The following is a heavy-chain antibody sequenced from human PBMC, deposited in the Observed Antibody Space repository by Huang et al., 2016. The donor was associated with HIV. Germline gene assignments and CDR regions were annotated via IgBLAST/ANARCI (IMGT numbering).Heavy chain of an antibody. V-gene: IGHV4-61*01. CDR3: ARQDFWRDPFDF. D-gene: IGHD3-3*01. Sequence: QVQLQESGPGLVKPSETLFLTCTVSDDSLSSGNYYWSWIRQPPGKGLEWLGYIFYTGSTNYNRSLQSRVTVSMDTSKSLFSLNLRSVTAADSAVYYCARQDFWRDPFDFWGQGTLVTVSS. J-gene: IGHJ4*02. CDR1: DDSLSSGNYY. CDR2: IFYTGST.